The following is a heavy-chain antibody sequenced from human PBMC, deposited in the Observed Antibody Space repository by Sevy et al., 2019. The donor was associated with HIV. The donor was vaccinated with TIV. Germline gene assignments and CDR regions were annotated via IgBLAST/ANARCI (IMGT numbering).Heavy chain of an antibody. D-gene: IGHD2-8*01. CDR3: AREGCTKPHDY. CDR2: LSFGCGEI. J-gene: IGHJ4*02. V-gene: IGHV3-23*01. Sequence: GGSLRLSCAASGFTFSKYSMSWVRQPPGKGLEWVSTLSFGCGEINYADSGKGRFTISRDNSKSSVYQEMNNLRPEDTAVYYCAREGCTKPHDYWGQGTLVTVSS. CDR1: GFTFSKYS.